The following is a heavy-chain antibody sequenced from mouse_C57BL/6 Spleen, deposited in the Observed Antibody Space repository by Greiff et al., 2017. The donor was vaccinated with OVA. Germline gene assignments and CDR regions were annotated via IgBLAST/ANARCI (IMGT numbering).Heavy chain of an antibody. D-gene: IGHD1-1*01. V-gene: IGHV1-52*01. CDR1: GYTFTSYW. J-gene: IGHJ4*01. Sequence: QVQLQQPGAELVRPGSSVKLSCKASGYTFTSYWMHWVKQRPIQGLEWIGNIDPSDSETHYNQKFKDKATLTVDKSSSTAYMQLSSLTSEDSAVYYCALYYGSSSPSMDYWGQGTSVTVSS. CDR3: ALYYGSSSPSMDY. CDR2: IDPSDSET.